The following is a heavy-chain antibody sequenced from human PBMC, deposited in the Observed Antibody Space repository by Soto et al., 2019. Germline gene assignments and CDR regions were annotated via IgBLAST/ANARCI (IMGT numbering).Heavy chain of an antibody. CDR1: GFTFSSYA. CDR2: ISGSGGST. CDR3: AKDSAPFTMVPLNGMDV. D-gene: IGHD3-10*01. V-gene: IGHV3-23*01. Sequence: GGSLRLSCAASGFTFSSYAMSWVRQAPGKGLEWVSAISGSGGSTYYADSVKGRFTISRDNSKNTLYLQVNSLRAEDTAVYYCAKDSAPFTMVPLNGMDVWGQGTTVTVSS. J-gene: IGHJ6*02.